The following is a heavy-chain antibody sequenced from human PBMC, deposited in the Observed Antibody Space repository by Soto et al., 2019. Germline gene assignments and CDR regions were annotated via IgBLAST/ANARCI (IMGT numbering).Heavy chain of an antibody. CDR1: GFTFGDYA. V-gene: IGHV3-49*03. Sequence: PGGSLRLSCTASGFTFGDYAMSWFRQAPGKGLEWVGFIRSKAYGGTTEYAASVKGRFTISRDDSKSIAYLQMNSLKTEDTAVYYCTRSEDYYYDSSGYIDYWGQGTLVTVSS. CDR3: TRSEDYYYDSSGYIDY. D-gene: IGHD3-22*01. J-gene: IGHJ4*02. CDR2: IRSKAYGGTT.